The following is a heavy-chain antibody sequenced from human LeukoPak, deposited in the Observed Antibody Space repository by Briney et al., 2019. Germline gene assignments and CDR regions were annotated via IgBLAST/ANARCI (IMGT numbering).Heavy chain of an antibody. V-gene: IGHV3-48*03. Sequence: PGGSLRLSCAASGFTFSSYEMNWVRQAPGKGLEWVSYISSSGSTIYYADSVKGRFTISRDNAKNSLYLQMNSLRAEDTAVYYCARKDYDFWRGWFDPWGQGTLVTVSS. CDR2: ISSSGSTI. CDR3: ARKDYDFWRGWFDP. D-gene: IGHD3-3*01. CDR1: GFTFSSYE. J-gene: IGHJ5*02.